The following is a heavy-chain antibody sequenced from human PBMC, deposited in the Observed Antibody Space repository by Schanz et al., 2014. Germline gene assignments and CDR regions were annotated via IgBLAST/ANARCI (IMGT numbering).Heavy chain of an antibody. V-gene: IGHV1-46*03. D-gene: IGHD6-13*01. CDR3: ARDGEAAAGCDY. Sequence: QVQLVQSGAEVKKPGASVKVSCKASGYTFTNFYIHWVRQAPGQGLEWVGIINPSGGSTSYAQKFQGRVTMTRDTSTSTVYMELSSLRSEDTAVYYCARDGEAAAGCDYWGQGTLVTVSS. CDR2: INPSGGST. J-gene: IGHJ4*02. CDR1: GYTFTNFY.